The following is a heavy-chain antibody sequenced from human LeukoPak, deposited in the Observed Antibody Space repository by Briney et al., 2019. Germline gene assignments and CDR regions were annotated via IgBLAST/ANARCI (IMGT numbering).Heavy chain of an antibody. V-gene: IGHV3-15*01. J-gene: IGHJ4*02. CDR3: TRYYDSSSLDY. CDR2: IKSKTDGGTT. Sequence: GGSLRLPCAASGFTFSNAWMSWVRQAPGKGLEWVGRIKSKTDGGTTDYAAPVKGRFTISRDDSKNTLYLQMNSLKTEDTAVYYCTRYYDSSSLDYWGQGTLVTVSS. D-gene: IGHD3-22*01. CDR1: GFTFSNAW.